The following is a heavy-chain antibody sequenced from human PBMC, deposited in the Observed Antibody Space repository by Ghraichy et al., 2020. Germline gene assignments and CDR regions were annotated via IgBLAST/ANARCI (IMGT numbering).Heavy chain of an antibody. CDR2: ISSGGTII. D-gene: IGHD1-26*01. CDR3: ARQISGSPTDP. CDR1: GFTFSSYE. J-gene: IGHJ5*02. Sequence: GGSLRLSCAGTGFTFSSYEMNWVRQAPGRGLEWVSYISSGGTIIYYTDSVKGRFTISRDNAKNSLYLQMNSLMASDTAMYYCARQISGSPTDPWGQGTLVTVSS. V-gene: IGHV3-48*03.